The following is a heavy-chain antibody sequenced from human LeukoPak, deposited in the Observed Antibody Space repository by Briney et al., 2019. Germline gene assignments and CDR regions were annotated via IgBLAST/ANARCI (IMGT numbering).Heavy chain of an antibody. J-gene: IGHJ3*02. CDR3: ARDTNAQGYCSSTSCPEGAFDI. CDR2: IYYSGST. D-gene: IGHD2-2*01. V-gene: IGHV4-30-4*01. Sequence: SQTLSLTCTVSGGSLSSGDYYWSWIRQPPGKGLEWIGYIYYSGSTYYNPSLKSRVTISVDTSKNQFSLKLSSVTAADTAVYYCARDTNAQGYCSSTSCPEGAFDIWGQGTMVTVSS. CDR1: GGSLSSGDYY.